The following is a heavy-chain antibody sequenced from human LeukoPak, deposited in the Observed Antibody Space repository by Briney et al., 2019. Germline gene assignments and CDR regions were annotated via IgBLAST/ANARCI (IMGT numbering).Heavy chain of an antibody. V-gene: IGHV3-23*01. J-gene: IGHJ2*01. CDR2: ISGSGGST. D-gene: IGHD4-11*01. CDR1: GFTFSSYV. CDR3: AKEDNSDSLPKHFDL. Sequence: PGGSLRLSCAASGFTFSSYVMNWVRQAPGKGLEWVSAISGSGGSTYYAGSVKGRFTISRDSSKNTLYLQMKGLRVEDTAVYFCAKEDNSDSLPKHFDLWGRGTLVTVSS.